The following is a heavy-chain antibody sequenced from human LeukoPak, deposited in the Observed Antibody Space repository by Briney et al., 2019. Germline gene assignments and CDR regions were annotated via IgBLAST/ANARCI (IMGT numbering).Heavy chain of an antibody. CDR3: ARGRDDDVWGSYPTCFDF. J-gene: IGHJ4*02. D-gene: IGHD3-16*01. V-gene: IGHV4-61*02. CDR2: IYNSGST. Sequence: PLETLSLTCTVSGGSISSGTYYWTWIRQPAGKGLEWIGRIYNSGSTSYNPSLKSRVTLSMDTSRNQFSLKLSSVTAADTAVYYCARGRDDDVWGSYPTCFDFWGQGTLVTVSS. CDR1: GGSISSGTYY.